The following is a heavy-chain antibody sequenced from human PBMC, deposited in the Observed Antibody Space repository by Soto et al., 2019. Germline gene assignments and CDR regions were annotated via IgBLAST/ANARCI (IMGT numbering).Heavy chain of an antibody. CDR3: ARAIPNYYDILTGYYTSGRAYYFDY. CDR1: GASVTSNSYY. J-gene: IGHJ4*02. V-gene: IGHV4-61*01. D-gene: IGHD3-9*01. CDR2: IYYSANT. Sequence: SETLSLTCTVSGASVTSNSYYWSWIRQPPGKGLEWIGYIYYSANTNFNPSLKSRVTILVDTSKNQFSLILTSVTTADTAVYYCARAIPNYYDILTGYYTSGRAYYFDYWGQGTLVTVS.